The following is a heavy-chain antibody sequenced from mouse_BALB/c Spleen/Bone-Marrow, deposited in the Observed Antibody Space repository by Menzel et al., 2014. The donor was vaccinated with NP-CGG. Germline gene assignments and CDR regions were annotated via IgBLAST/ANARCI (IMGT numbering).Heavy chain of an antibody. Sequence: VQLQESGAELVRPGSSVKISCKASGYAFXAYWMNWVKQRPGQGLEWIGQIYPGDGDTNYNGKFKGKATLTAAKSSSTAYMQLSSLTSEDSAVYFCTRSTATFDYWGQGTTLTVSS. V-gene: IGHV1-80*01. J-gene: IGHJ2*01. D-gene: IGHD1-2*01. CDR3: TRSTATFDY. CDR2: IYPGDGDT. CDR1: GYAFXAYW.